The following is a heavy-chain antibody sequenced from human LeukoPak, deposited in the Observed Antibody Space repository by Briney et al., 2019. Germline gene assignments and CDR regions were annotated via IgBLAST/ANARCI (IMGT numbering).Heavy chain of an antibody. D-gene: IGHD6-13*01. CDR1: GFTFSSYG. CDR2: ISYDGSNK. J-gene: IGHJ3*02. V-gene: IGHV3-30*18. Sequence: GGSLRLSCAASGFTFSSYGMHWVRQAPGKGLEWVAVISYDGSNKYYADSVKGRFTISRDNSKNTLYLQMNSLRAEDTAVYYCAKEKAAGIFRLLQRHGAFDIWGQGTMVTVSS. CDR3: AKEKAAGIFRLLQRHGAFDI.